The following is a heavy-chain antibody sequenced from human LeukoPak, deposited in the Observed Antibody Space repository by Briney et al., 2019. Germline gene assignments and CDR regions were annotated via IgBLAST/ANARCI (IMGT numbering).Heavy chain of an antibody. J-gene: IGHJ5*02. Sequence: GGSLRLSCAASGFTFSSYSMNWVRQAPGKGLEWVSSISSSSYIYYADSVKGRFTISRDNAKNSLYLQMNSLRAEDTAVYYCARDLPYYDILTGSPWGQGTLVTVSS. D-gene: IGHD3-9*01. CDR2: ISSSSYI. CDR3: ARDLPYYDILTGSP. V-gene: IGHV3-21*01. CDR1: GFTFSSYS.